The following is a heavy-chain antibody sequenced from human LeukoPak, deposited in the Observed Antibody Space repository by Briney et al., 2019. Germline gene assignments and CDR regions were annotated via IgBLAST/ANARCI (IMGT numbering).Heavy chain of an antibody. J-gene: IGHJ4*02. CDR2: VYSSGST. CDR1: GGSISTTSHY. D-gene: IGHD2-15*01. Sequence: SETLSLTCTVSGGSISTTSHYWGWIRQPPGEGLEWIASVYSSGSTYYNPSLKSRVTISVDTSKNQFSLKLSSVTAADTAVYYCARGGGVVVVVAATEYYFDYWGQGTLVTVSS. V-gene: IGHV4-39*07. CDR3: ARGGGVVVVVAATEYYFDY.